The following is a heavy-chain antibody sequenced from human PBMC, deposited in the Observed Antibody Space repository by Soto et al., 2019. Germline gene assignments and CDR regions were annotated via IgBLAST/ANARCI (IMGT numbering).Heavy chain of an antibody. CDR3: EKHLQHFIVGATMAFDI. J-gene: IGHJ2*01. Sequence: GVSLRLSCAASGFTFSSYAMSWVRQSPGKGLEWVSAISGSGGSTYYADSVKGRFTISRDNSKNTLYLQMNSLGAEDTAVYYCEKHLQHFIVGATMAFDIWGRRTLVIVSS. CDR1: GFTFSSYA. V-gene: IGHV3-23*01. CDR2: ISGSGGST. D-gene: IGHD1-26*01.